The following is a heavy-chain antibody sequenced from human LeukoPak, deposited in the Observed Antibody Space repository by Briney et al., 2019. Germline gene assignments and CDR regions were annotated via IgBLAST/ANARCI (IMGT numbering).Heavy chain of an antibody. D-gene: IGHD4-17*01. Sequence: PSETLSLTCTVSGASISDYYWSWIRQPAGKGLEWIGHIYTSGSSNYNPSLKRRVTMSIDTSKNQFSLNLSSMTAADTAVYYCARDSHGDYGYYYYMDVWGKGTTVTVSS. CDR3: ARDSHGDYGYYYYMDV. CDR1: GASISDYY. V-gene: IGHV4-4*07. CDR2: IYTSGSS. J-gene: IGHJ6*03.